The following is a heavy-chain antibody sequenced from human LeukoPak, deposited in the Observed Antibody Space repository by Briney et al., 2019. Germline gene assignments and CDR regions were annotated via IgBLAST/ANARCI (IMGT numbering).Heavy chain of an antibody. J-gene: IGHJ4*02. CDR3: AKVESRFLEWLLPDY. D-gene: IGHD3-3*01. V-gene: IGHV3-43*01. CDR1: GFTFDDYT. CDR2: ISWDGGST. Sequence: GRSLRLSCAASGFTFDDYTTHWVRHAPGKGLEWVSLISWDGGSTYYAGSVKGRFTISRDNSKNSLYLQMNSLRTEDTALYYCAKVESRFLEWLLPDYWGQGTLVTVSS.